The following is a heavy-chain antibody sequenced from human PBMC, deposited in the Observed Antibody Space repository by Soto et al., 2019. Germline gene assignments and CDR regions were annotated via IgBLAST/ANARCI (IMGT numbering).Heavy chain of an antibody. Sequence: TLSLTCTVSGGSISSSSYYWGWIRQPPGKGLEWIGSIYYSGSTYYNPSLKSRVTISVDTSKNQFSLKLSSVTAADTAVYYCARQLGDVVVPAASFDYWGQGTLVTVS. CDR3: ARQLGDVVVPAASFDY. V-gene: IGHV4-39*07. CDR2: IYYSGST. J-gene: IGHJ4*02. CDR1: GGSISSSSYY. D-gene: IGHD2-15*01.